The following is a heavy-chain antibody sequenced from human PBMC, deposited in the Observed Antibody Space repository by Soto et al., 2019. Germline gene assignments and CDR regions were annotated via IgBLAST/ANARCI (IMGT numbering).Heavy chain of an antibody. D-gene: IGHD6-6*01. V-gene: IGHV1-46*03. CDR3: GGATRQPYYFDY. CDR2: INPSGGSK. J-gene: IGHJ4*02. CDR1: GNTFTTYY. Sequence: ASVKVSCKASGNTFTTYYIRWVRQAPGQGLEWMGIINPSGGSKTYAQKFQGRVTLTRDTSTTTVYMELSSLKSDDTAMYYCGGATRQPYYFDYWGQGTLVTVSS.